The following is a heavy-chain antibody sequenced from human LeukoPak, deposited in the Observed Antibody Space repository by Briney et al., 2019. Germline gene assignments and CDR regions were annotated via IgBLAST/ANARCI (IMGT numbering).Heavy chain of an antibody. Sequence: GGSVRLSCAASGFTFSSYSMNWVRQAPGKGLEWVSSISSSSSYIYYADSVKGRFTISRDNAKNSLYLQMNSLRAEDTAVYYCARDKRSKDIVVVPAAVDYWGQGTLVTVSS. V-gene: IGHV3-21*01. D-gene: IGHD2-2*01. CDR3: ARDKRSKDIVVVPAAVDY. CDR1: GFTFSSYS. J-gene: IGHJ4*02. CDR2: ISSSSSYI.